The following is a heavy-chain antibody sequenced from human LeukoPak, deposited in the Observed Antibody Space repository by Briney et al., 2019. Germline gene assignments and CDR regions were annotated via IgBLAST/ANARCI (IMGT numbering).Heavy chain of an antibody. D-gene: IGHD3-3*01. CDR2: IYYSGST. J-gene: IGHJ4*02. Sequence: SETLSLTCTVSGGSISSSSYYWGWIRQPPGKGLEWIGSIYYSGSTYYNPSLKSRVTISVDTSKNQFSLKLSSVTAADTAVYYCASFRYDPTGGTGYWGQGTLVTVSS. CDR1: GGSISSSSYY. CDR3: ASFRYDPTGGTGY. V-gene: IGHV4-39*01.